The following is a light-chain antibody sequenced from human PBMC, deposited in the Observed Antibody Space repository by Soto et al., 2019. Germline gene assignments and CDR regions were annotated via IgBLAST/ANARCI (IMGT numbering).Light chain of an antibody. J-gene: IGKJ1*01. V-gene: IGKV3-15*01. CDR3: QQYHDWPPT. Sequence: EIVVTQSPATLSVSPGERATLSCRASQSVRSNLAWYQPKPGQAPRLLIYGASTRATGIPARFSGSGSGTDFTLTISSLQSEDFALYYCQQYHDWPPTFGQGTKVDIK. CDR2: GAS. CDR1: QSVRSN.